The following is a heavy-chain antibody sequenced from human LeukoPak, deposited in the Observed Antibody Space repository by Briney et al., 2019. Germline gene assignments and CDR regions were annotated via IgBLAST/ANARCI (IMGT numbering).Heavy chain of an antibody. CDR3: ARLVYSGFDRYFDY. J-gene: IGHJ4*02. CDR1: GFTFSSYS. D-gene: IGHD1-26*01. Sequence: GGSLRLSCAASGFTFSSYSMNWVRQAPGKGLEWVSYISSSSSTIYYADSVKGRFTISRDNAKNSLYLQMNSLRAEDTAVYYCARLVYSGFDRYFDYWGQGTLVTVSS. V-gene: IGHV3-48*01. CDR2: ISSSSSTI.